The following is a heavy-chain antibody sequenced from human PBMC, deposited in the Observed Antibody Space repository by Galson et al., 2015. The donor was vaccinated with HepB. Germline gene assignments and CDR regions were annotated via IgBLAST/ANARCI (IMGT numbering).Heavy chain of an antibody. CDR3: ATGVDIVATITDKTQRFLVG. V-gene: IGHV1-24*01. D-gene: IGHD5-12*01. CDR1: GYTLTELS. CDR2: FDPEDGET. J-gene: IGHJ4*02. Sequence: SVKVSCKVSGYTLTELSMHWVRQAPGKGLEWMGGFDPEDGETIYAQKFQGRVTMTEDTSTDTAYMELSSLRSEDTAVYYCATGVDIVATITDKTQRFLVGWGQGTLVTVSS.